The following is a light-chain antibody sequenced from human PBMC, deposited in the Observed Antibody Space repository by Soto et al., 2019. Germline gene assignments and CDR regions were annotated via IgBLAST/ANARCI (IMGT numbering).Light chain of an antibody. J-gene: IGLJ3*02. CDR1: SSNIGDHY. CDR2: GNN. Sequence: QSVLTQPPSASGTPGQRVTISCSGSSSNIGDHYVYWYQQLPGTAPKLLIFGNNQRPSGVPDRFSGSKSGTSASLAISGLRSEDEADYYCAAWDDSLSGVVFGGGTKLTVL. CDR3: AAWDDSLSGVV. V-gene: IGLV1-47*01.